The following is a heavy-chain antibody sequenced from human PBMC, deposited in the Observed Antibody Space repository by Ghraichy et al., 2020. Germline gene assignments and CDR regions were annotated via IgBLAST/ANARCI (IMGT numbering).Heavy chain of an antibody. Sequence: GGSLRLSCAASGFTFSSYWMSWVRQAPGKGLEWVANIKQDGSEKYYVDSVKGRFTISRDNAKNSLYLQMNSLRAEDTAVYYCARDQLLWFGEVPAPPDYWGQGTLVTVSS. CDR3: ARDQLLWFGEVPAPPDY. CDR2: IKQDGSEK. V-gene: IGHV3-7*01. D-gene: IGHD3-10*01. J-gene: IGHJ4*02. CDR1: GFTFSSYW.